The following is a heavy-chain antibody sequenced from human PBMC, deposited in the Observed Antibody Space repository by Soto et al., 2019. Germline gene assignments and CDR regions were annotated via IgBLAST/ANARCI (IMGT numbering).Heavy chain of an antibody. CDR2: IKQDGSEK. CDR3: ARGGEYNCDY. Sequence: EVQLVESGGGLVQPGASLRLSCAASGFTFSSYWMNWVRQAPGKGLEWVANIKQDGSEKYYVDSVKGRFTISRDNAKNSLYLQMTGLGTEDTAVYYCARGGEYNCDYWGQGTLVTVSP. J-gene: IGHJ4*02. V-gene: IGHV3-7*01. CDR1: GFTFSSYW. D-gene: IGHD5-12*01.